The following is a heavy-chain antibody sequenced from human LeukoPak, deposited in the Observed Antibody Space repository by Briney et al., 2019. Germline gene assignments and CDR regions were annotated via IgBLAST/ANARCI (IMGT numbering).Heavy chain of an antibody. CDR2: INPNSGDT. V-gene: IGHV1-2*02. Sequence: GASVTVSFTASGYTFSGYYLHWVRQAPGQGHEWMGCINPNSGDTNYSQKFQGRVTMTKDTSITTAYMELSSLRSDDTALYYCARGPFRNVDIAMVASRFDPWGQGTLVTVSS. D-gene: IGHD5-18*01. CDR1: GYTFSGYY. CDR3: ARGPFRNVDIAMVASRFDP. J-gene: IGHJ5*02.